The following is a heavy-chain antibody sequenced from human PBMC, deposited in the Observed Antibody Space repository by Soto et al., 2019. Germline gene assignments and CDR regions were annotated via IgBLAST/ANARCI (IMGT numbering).Heavy chain of an antibody. CDR1: GVTVSNNY. Sequence: EVKLVESGGGLVQRGGSLRLSCAASGVTVSNNYMTWVRQAPRKGLELVSSIYSTGNTFYADSVKGRFTISRDNSKNTLYLQMNSLRVEDTAVYYCARNVPVTTLGYWGQGTLVTVSS. CDR3: ARNVPVTTLGY. D-gene: IGHD3-16*01. CDR2: IYSTGNT. V-gene: IGHV3-66*01. J-gene: IGHJ4*02.